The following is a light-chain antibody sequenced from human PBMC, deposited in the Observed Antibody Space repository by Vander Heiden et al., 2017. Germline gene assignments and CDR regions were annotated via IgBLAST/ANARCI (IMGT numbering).Light chain of an antibody. CDR2: WAS. CDR1: QSVLSSSNDRNY. Sequence: IVLTQSPSYLPVSLAERATINCKSGQSVLSSSNDRNYVACYQQIPGQPPRLLISWASTRESRVPDRFTGSGSGREFGHAISSLKAKDVAVYYGQQSSTEPLTFGGGTKVEIK. V-gene: IGKV4-1*01. CDR3: QQSSTEPLT. J-gene: IGKJ4*01.